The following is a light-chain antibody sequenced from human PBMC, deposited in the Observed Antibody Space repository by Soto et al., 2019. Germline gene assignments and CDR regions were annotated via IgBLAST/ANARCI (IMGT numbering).Light chain of an antibody. CDR2: EVS. Sequence: QSVLSQPASVSWSPGHSITIACTGTSSDVSIYNYVSWYQQHPGKAPKLMIYEVSNRPSGVSNRFSGAKSGNTASLTISGLQVEEEADYYCCSYTSSTNYVFGAGTKVTVL. CDR3: CSYTSSTNYV. J-gene: IGLJ1*01. V-gene: IGLV2-14*01. CDR1: SSDVSIYNY.